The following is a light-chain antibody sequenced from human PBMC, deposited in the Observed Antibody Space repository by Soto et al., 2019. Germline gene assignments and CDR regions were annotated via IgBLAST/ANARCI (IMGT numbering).Light chain of an antibody. CDR1: SGDIGSYNR. CDR2: EVS. V-gene: IGLV2-8*01. Sequence: QSVLTQPASVSGSPGQSITISCTGTSGDIGSYNRVSWYQQHPGKAPKLIIYEVSNRPSGVPDRFSGSKSDNTASLTVSGLRAEDEADYYCKSYAGSNTWVFGGGTKLTVL. J-gene: IGLJ3*02. CDR3: KSYAGSNTWV.